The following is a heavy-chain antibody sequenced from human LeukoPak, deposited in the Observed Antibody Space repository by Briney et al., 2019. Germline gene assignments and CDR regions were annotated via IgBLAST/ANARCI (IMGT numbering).Heavy chain of an antibody. D-gene: IGHD3-3*01. CDR2: ISSSSSYI. Sequence: GGSLRLSCAASGFTFSSYSMNWVPQAPGKGLEWVSSISSSSSYIYYADSVKGRFTISRDNAKNSLYLQMNSLRAEDTAVYYCARGSITIFGVVTHWGQGTLVTVSS. CDR1: GFTFSSYS. J-gene: IGHJ4*02. V-gene: IGHV3-21*01. CDR3: ARGSITIFGVVTH.